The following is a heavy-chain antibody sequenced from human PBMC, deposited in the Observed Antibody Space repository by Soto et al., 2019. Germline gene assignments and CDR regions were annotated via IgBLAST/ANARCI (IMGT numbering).Heavy chain of an antibody. J-gene: IGHJ5*02. D-gene: IGHD2-2*01. CDR1: GGSISPYY. Sequence: QVQLQESGPGLVKASETLSLTCTVSGGSISPYYWSWIRQPPGKGLEWVGYIYYGGSTSYNPSPKSRLTISLETPKSQISLRLSSVTAADTAVYYCARLGEYYQALDPWGPGTLVTVSS. CDR3: ARLGEYYQALDP. CDR2: IYYGGST. V-gene: IGHV4-59*08.